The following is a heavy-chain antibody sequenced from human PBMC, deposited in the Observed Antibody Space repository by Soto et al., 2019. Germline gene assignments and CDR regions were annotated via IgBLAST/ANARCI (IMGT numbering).Heavy chain of an antibody. CDR1: GGTFSGYY. J-gene: IGHJ5*01. Sequence: QVQLQQWGAGLLKPSETLSLTCAVYGGTFSGYYWTWIRQPPGKALEWIGEINHSGSTKYTPSLKSRVAISADTSKNHISLKLTSVTAADTALYYCARRYCTSTSCLAGFDSWGRGNLVIVSS. D-gene: IGHD2-2*01. V-gene: IGHV4-34*01. CDR3: ARRYCTSTSCLAGFDS. CDR2: INHSGST.